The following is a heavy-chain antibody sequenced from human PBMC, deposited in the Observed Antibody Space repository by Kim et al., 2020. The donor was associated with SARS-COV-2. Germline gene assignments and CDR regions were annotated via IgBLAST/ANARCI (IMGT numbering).Heavy chain of an antibody. Sequence: SETLSLTCAVYGGSFSGYYWSWIRQPPGKGLEWIGEINHSGSTNYNPSLKSRVTISVDTSKNQFSLKLSSVTAADTAVYYCASFKVAADYYYYGMDVWGQGTTVTVSS. CDR2: INHSGST. J-gene: IGHJ6*02. CDR3: ASFKVAADYYYYGMDV. CDR1: GGSFSGYY. D-gene: IGHD6-19*01. V-gene: IGHV4-34*01.